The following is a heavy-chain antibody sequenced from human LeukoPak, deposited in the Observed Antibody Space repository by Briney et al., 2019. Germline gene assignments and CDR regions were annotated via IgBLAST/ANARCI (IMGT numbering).Heavy chain of an antibody. D-gene: IGHD3-16*01. V-gene: IGHV4-59*08. CDR3: ARHLGGGIYFDY. Sequence: SETLSLTCTVSGASITGHYRSWIRQPPGQGLVGIGYIYYSGTTNYSPSLKSRVTISVDTSKNQFSLTLSSVTAADTAVYYCARHLGGGIYFDYWGQGTLVTVSS. CDR2: IYYSGTT. CDR1: GASITGHY. J-gene: IGHJ4*02.